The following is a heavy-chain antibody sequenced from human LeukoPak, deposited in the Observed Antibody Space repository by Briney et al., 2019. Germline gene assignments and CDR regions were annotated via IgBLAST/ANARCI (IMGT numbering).Heavy chain of an antibody. CDR2: ISDTGGDT. CDR3: AKDRPPDYASRQGFSDYWFDP. J-gene: IGHJ5*02. V-gene: IGHV3-23*01. D-gene: IGHD3-22*01. CDR1: GVSFSRYA. Sequence: GGSLRLSCAASGVSFSRYAITWVRQAPGKGLEWVSTISDTGGDTYYADSVKGRFTIFRDNSMNTLYLLMNSLGADDTAVYYCAKDRPPDYASRQGFSDYWFDPWGQGALVTVSS.